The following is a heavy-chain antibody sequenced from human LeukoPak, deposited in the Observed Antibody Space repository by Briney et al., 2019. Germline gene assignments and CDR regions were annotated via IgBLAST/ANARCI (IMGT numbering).Heavy chain of an antibody. J-gene: IGHJ6*02. CDR1: GYSISSVYY. D-gene: IGHD3-22*01. CDR3: ARSYYYDSSGYGSYYYYGMDV. CDR2: IYHSGST. Sequence: SETLSLTCTVSGYSISSVYYWGWIRQPPGKGLEWIGSIYHSGSTYYNPSLKSRVTISVDTSKNQFSLKLSSVTAADTAVYYCARSYYYDSSGYGSYYYYGMDVWGQGTTVTVSS. V-gene: IGHV4-38-2*02.